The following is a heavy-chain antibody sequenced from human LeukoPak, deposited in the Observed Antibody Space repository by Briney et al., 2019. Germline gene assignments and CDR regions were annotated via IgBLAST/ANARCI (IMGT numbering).Heavy chain of an antibody. D-gene: IGHD3-22*01. Sequence: PGGSLRLPCAASGFTFSSYAMSWVRQAPGKGLEWVSAISGSGGSTYYADSVKGRFTISRDNSKNTLYLQMNSLRAEDTAVYYCAKDGSNYYDSSGYYYVGSFDYWGQGTLVTVSS. CDR1: GFTFSSYA. V-gene: IGHV3-23*01. CDR2: ISGSGGST. J-gene: IGHJ4*02. CDR3: AKDGSNYYDSSGYYYVGSFDY.